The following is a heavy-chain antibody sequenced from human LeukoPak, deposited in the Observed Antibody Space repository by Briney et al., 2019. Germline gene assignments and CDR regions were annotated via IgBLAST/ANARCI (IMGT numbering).Heavy chain of an antibody. V-gene: IGHV4-34*04. Sequence: AETLSLTCAVYGRSFSGCYGSWVRHPPGEWMECVGEINHRGSTNNNPSLKSRATISVDTSKNQFSLKLSSVTAADTAVYYCARGGRLRWLLQGWHFDYWGQGTLVTVSS. CDR3: ARGGRLRWLLQGWHFDY. D-gene: IGHD5-24*01. CDR1: GRSFSGCY. J-gene: IGHJ4*02. CDR2: INHRGST.